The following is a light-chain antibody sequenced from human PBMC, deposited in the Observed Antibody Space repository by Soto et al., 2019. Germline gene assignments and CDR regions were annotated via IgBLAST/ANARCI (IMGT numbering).Light chain of an antibody. CDR2: KNN. J-gene: IGLJ1*01. Sequence: QPVLTQPPSASGTPGQRVTISCSGSSSNIGTNYAYWYQQLPGTAPKLLIYKNNQRPSGVPDRFSGSKSGTSASLAISGLRSEDEADYYCAAWDDSLSGYVFGTGTKVTVL. V-gene: IGLV1-47*01. CDR1: SSNIGTNY. CDR3: AAWDDSLSGYV.